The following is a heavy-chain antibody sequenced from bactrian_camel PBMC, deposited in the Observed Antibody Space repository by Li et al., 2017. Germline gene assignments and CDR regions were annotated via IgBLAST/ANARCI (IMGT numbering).Heavy chain of an antibody. D-gene: IGHD1*01. CDR3: AADRIAWDLGTPDGYTY. CDR1: GSTVSKYC. Sequence: QLVESGGGSVQTGGSLRLSCTASGSTVSKYCMGWFRQAPGKEREGVAAIDSDGSITYARSVKDRFIISKDNAKNILYLQMNSLKLEDTAMYYCAADRIAWDLGTPDGYTYWGQGTQVTVS. V-gene: IGHV3S53*01. CDR2: IDSDGSI. J-gene: IGHJ4*01.